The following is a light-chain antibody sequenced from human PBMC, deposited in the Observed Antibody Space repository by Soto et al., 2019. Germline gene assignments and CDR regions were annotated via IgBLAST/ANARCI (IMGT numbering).Light chain of an antibody. Sequence: EIVLTQSPGTLSLSPGERATLSCRASQSVSSSYLAWYQQKPGQAPRLLIYGASSRATGIPDRFSGSESGTDFTLTISRLEPEDFAVYYCQHYGSLVLTFGGGTKVEI. CDR2: GAS. V-gene: IGKV3-20*01. CDR1: QSVSSSY. CDR3: QHYGSLVLT. J-gene: IGKJ4*01.